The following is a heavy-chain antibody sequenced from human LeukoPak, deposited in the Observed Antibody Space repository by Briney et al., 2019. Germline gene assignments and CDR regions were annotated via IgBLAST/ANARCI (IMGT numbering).Heavy chain of an antibody. J-gene: IGHJ4*02. V-gene: IGHV3-23*01. D-gene: IGHD5-12*01. CDR3: ARNENSGWGYFDY. CDR1: RFTFNSYA. CDR2: IGGSNGIT. Sequence: PGGSLRLSCAASRFTFNSYAMSWVRQAPGKGLEWVSVIGGSNGITFYVGSVKGRFTISRDNSKDTLYLHMNSLRAEDTAVYYCARNENSGWGYFDYWGQGTLVTVSS.